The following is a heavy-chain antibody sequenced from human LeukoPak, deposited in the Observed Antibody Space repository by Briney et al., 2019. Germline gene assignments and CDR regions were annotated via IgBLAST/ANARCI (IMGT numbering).Heavy chain of an antibody. Sequence: GGSLRLSCTASGFTFSAFSMNWVRKAPGKGLEWLSYISSSSVIIHYADSVKGRFTISRDNAMNSLFLQMNSLRAEDTAVYYCAREIDGTAAAFYDYYMDVWGKGTTVTVSS. CDR3: AREIDGTAAAFYDYYMDV. CDR1: GFTFSAFS. V-gene: IGHV3-48*04. D-gene: IGHD6-13*01. J-gene: IGHJ6*03. CDR2: ISSSSVII.